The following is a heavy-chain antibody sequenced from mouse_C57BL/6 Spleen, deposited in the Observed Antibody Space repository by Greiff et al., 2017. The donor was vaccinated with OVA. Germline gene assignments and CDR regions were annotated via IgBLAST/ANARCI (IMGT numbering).Heavy chain of an antibody. V-gene: IGHV5-12*01. Sequence: DVMLVESGGGLVQPGGSLKLSCAASGFTFSDYYMYWVRQTPEKRLEWVAYISNGGGSTYYPDTVKGRFTISRDNAKNTLYLQMSRLKSEDTAMYYCARHNYGSSPYWYFDVWGTGTTVTVSS. CDR2: ISNGGGST. D-gene: IGHD1-1*01. J-gene: IGHJ1*03. CDR1: GFTFSDYY. CDR3: ARHNYGSSPYWYFDV.